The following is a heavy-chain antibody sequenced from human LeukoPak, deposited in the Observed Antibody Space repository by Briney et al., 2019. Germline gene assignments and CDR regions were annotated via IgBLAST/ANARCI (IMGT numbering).Heavy chain of an antibody. CDR1: GFTFDDYA. CDR2: ISWNSGSI. Sequence: GGSLRLSCAAFGFTFDDYAMHWVRQAPGKGLEWVSGISWNSGSIGYADSVKGRFTISRDNAKNSLYLQMNSLRAEDTALYYCAKDIVVAGTLGNDAFDIWGQGTMVTVSS. J-gene: IGHJ3*02. CDR3: AKDIVVAGTLGNDAFDI. D-gene: IGHD6-19*01. V-gene: IGHV3-9*01.